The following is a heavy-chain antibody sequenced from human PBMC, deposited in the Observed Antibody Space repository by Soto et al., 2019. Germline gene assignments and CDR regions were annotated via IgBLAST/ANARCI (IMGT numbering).Heavy chain of an antibody. Sequence: KASETLSLTCTVSGGSISSGDYYWSWIRQPPGNGLEWIGYIYYSGSTYYNPSLKSRVTISVDTSKNQFSLKLSSVTAADTAVYYCERGRVLVPYYDFWSGYYESNWFHPWGQGPLLAFSS. CDR1: GGSISSGDYY. D-gene: IGHD3-3*01. CDR2: IYYSGST. J-gene: IGHJ5*02. V-gene: IGHV4-30-4*03. CDR3: ERGRVLVPYYDFWSGYYESNWFHP.